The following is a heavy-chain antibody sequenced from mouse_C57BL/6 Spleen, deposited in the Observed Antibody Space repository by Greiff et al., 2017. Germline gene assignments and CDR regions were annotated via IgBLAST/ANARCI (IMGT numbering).Heavy chain of an antibody. V-gene: IGHV1-59*01. D-gene: IGHD1-1*01. CDR2: IDPSDSYT. CDR1: GYTFTSYW. CDR3: TSSSTTVVPAY. J-gene: IGHJ2*01. Sequence: QVQLQQPGAELVRPGTSVKLSCKASGYTFTSYWMHWVKQRPGQGLEWIGVIDPSDSYTNYNQKFKGKATLTVDTSSSTAYMQLSSLTSEDSAVYCGTSSSTTVVPAYWGQGTTLTVSS.